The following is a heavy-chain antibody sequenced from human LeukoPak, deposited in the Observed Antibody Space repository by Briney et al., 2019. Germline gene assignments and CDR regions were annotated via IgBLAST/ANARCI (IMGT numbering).Heavy chain of an antibody. CDR3: ASLGYHFDY. D-gene: IGHD1-1*01. J-gene: IGHJ4*02. CDR2: IYYSGST. Sequence: GSLRLSCAASGFTFSSYWMSWVRQPPGKGLEWIGSIYYSGSTYYNPSLKSRVTISVDASKNQFSLELSSVTAADTAVYYCASLGYHFDYWGQGTLVTVSS. V-gene: IGHV4-39*01. CDR1: GFTFSSYW.